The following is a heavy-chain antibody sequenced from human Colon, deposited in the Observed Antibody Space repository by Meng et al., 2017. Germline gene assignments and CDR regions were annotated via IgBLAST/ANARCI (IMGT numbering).Heavy chain of an antibody. CDR1: GYTFTGYY. J-gene: IGHJ5*02. CDR2: INPNSGGT. CDR3: AHQAVAGTRGWFDP. Sequence: VQRGQCGAEVKKPGASVKVSCKASGYTFTGYYMHWVRQAPGQGLEWMGRINPNSGGTNYAQKFQGRVTMTRDTSISTAYMELSRLRSDDTAVYYCAHQAVAGTRGWFDPWGQGTLVTVSS. D-gene: IGHD6-19*01. V-gene: IGHV1-2*06.